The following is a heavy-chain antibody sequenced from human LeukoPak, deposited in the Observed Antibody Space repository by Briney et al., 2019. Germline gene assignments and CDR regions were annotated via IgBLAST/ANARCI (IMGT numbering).Heavy chain of an antibody. CDR3: ARALYHTFDY. CDR2: VDHTGST. V-gene: IGHV4-59*01. J-gene: IGHJ4*02. Sequence: SETLSLTCTVSDDSITMYYWTWIRQPPGKGLEWIGYVDHTGSTKFNPSLNGRVSISRDTSNNFFSLRLRSVTAADTAVYYCARALYHTFDYWGQGTLVTVSS. D-gene: IGHD2-2*01. CDR1: DDSITMYY.